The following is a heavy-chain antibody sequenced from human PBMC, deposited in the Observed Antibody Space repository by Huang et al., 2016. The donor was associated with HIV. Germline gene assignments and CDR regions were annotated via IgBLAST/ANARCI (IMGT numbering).Heavy chain of an antibody. CDR3: ARTEMEYYYGSSGYYPDY. D-gene: IGHD3-22*01. CDR1: GFDFSKYS. V-gene: IGHV3-48*01. Sequence: EVQLVESGGALVQPGGSLKLSCVVSGFDFSKYSMNWVRQATGKGLGGVSYISGTSSNIYYADSVKGRFTISRDNAKNSVFLQMRSLRAEDTALYYCARTEMEYYYGSSGYYPDYWGQGTQVTVSS. CDR2: ISGTSSNI. J-gene: IGHJ4*02.